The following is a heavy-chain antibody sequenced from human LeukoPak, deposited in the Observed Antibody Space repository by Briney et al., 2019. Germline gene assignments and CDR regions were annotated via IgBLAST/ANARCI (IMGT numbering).Heavy chain of an antibody. Sequence: PGGSLRLSCAASGFTFSGSAMSWVRQAPGEGLEWVSLISYSGANSYYTDSVRGRFTISRDNSKDTLFLQMNSLRAEDTAVYYCARGDYDFWSGYYWLDYWGQGTLVTVSS. CDR2: ISYSGANS. J-gene: IGHJ4*02. CDR3: ARGDYDFWSGYYWLDY. CDR1: GFTFSGSA. V-gene: IGHV3-23*01. D-gene: IGHD3-3*01.